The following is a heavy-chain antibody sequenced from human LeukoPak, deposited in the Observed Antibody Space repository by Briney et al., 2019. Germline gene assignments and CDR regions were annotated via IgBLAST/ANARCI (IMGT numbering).Heavy chain of an antibody. CDR1: GFTFSSYS. J-gene: IGHJ4*02. Sequence: GGSLRLSCAASGFTFSSYSMNWVRQAPGKGLEWVSSISSSSSYIYYADSVKGRFTISRDNAKNSLYLQMNSLRAEDTAVYYCARRYDYVWGSYRGFDYWGQGTLVTVSS. V-gene: IGHV3-21*01. CDR2: ISSSSSYI. CDR3: ARRYDYVWGSYRGFDY. D-gene: IGHD3-16*02.